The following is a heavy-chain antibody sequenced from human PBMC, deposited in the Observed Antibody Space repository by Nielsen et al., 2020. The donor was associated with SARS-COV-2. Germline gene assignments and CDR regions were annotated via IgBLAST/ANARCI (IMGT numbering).Heavy chain of an antibody. D-gene: IGHD6-13*01. CDR2: IKQDGSEK. CDR3: ARDRGSSWYN. CDR1: GFTFSSNW. J-gene: IGHJ4*02. V-gene: IGHV3-7*03. Sequence: GESLKISCAASGFTFSSNWMNWVRQAPGKGLEWVANIKQDGSEKYYVDSVKGRFTISRDNAKNSLYLQMNSLGAEDTAVYYCARDRGSSWYNWGQGTLVTVSS.